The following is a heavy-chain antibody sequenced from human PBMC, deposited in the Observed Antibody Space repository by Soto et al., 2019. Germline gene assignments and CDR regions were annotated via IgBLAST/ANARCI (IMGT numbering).Heavy chain of an antibody. CDR2: IDIHSSYI. Sequence: PGGSLRLSCAASGFTFGSYAMTWLRQAPGKGLEWVASIDIHSSYIYYAASVRGRFTISRDNAQSSLSLQMKSLRADDTAVYFCARPLLHYWDNNGFSLWGQGTMVTVYS. D-gene: IGHD3-22*01. V-gene: IGHV3-21*06. J-gene: IGHJ1*01. CDR3: ARPLLHYWDNNGFSL. CDR1: GFTFGSYA.